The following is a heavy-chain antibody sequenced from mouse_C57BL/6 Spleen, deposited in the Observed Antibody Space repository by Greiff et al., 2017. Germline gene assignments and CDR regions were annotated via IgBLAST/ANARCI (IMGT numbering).Heavy chain of an antibody. J-gene: IGHJ2*01. D-gene: IGHD1-1*01. CDR1: GYTFTSYW. Sequence: QVQLQQPGAELVRPGSSVKLSCKASGYTFTSYWMHWVKQRPIQGLEWIGNIDPSGSETHYNQKFKDKATLTVDKSSSTAYMQLSSLTSEDSAVYYCARESTAVVGYFDYWGQGTTLTVSS. V-gene: IGHV1-52*01. CDR3: ARESTAVVGYFDY. CDR2: IDPSGSET.